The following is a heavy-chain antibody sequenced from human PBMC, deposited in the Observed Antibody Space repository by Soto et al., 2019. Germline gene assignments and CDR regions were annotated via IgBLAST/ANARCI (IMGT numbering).Heavy chain of an antibody. CDR2: IKSDGSGI. CDR1: GFTFSSYW. Sequence: PEGSLRRSCAASGFTFSSYWMHWVRQAPGKGLEWVSRIKSDGSGITYADSVKGRFSISRDNAKNTIYLQMDSLRVEDTAVYYCERATIYICSLYHDDWGQGSSVT. J-gene: IGHJ4*02. V-gene: IGHV3-74*03. CDR3: ERATIYICSLYHDD. D-gene: IGHD2-2*01.